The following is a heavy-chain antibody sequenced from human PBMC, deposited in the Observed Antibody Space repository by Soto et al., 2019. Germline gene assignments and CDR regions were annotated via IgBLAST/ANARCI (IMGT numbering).Heavy chain of an antibody. CDR3: ARPNHGTGYSSSWYGDGGHLY. D-gene: IGHD6-13*01. Sequence: PGGSLRLSCAASGFTFSSYSMNWVRQAPGKGLEWVSYISSSSSTIYYADSVKGRFTISRDNAKNSLYLQMNSLRAEDTAVYYCARPNHGTGYSSSWYGDGGHLYWGQGTLVTVSS. J-gene: IGHJ4*02. CDR1: GFTFSSYS. CDR2: ISSSSSTI. V-gene: IGHV3-48*01.